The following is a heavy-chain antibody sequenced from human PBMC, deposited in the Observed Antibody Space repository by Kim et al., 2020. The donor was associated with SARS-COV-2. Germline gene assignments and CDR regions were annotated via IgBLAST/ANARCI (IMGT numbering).Heavy chain of an antibody. Sequence: SGPTLVKSTQTLTLTCTFSGFSLTTSGMCVSWIRQRPGKALEWLALIDWDDDKDYSTSLKTRLTISKDTSKNQVVLTLTNMDPVDTATYYCARSTYSTASGIDSWGQEPWSPSP. V-gene: IGHV2-70*12. J-gene: IGHJ5*01. D-gene: IGHD6-6*01. CDR1: GFSLTTSGMC. CDR3: ARSTYSTASGIDS. CDR2: IDWDDDK.